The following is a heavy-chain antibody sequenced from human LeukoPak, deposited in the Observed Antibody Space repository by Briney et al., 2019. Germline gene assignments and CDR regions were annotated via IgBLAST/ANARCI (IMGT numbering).Heavy chain of an antibody. CDR1: GFTFSSYN. J-gene: IGHJ4*02. D-gene: IGHD3-22*01. Sequence: PGGSLRLSCAASGFTFSSYNMNWVRQAPGKGLEWVSSISGSSSFISYADSMQGRFTISRDNARNSLYLQMNSLRAEDTAVYYCARDGLQAYYDCSDFLDYWGQGTLVTVSS. V-gene: IGHV3-21*01. CDR3: ARDGLQAYYDCSDFLDY. CDR2: ISGSSSFI.